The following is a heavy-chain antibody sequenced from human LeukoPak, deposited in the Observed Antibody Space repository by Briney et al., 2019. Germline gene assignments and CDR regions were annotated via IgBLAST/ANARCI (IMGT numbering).Heavy chain of an antibody. CDR1: GYTFTGYY. V-gene: IGHV1-2*06. Sequence: ASVKVSCKASGYTFTGYYMHWVRQAPGQGLEWMGRINPNSGGTNYAQKFQGRVTMTRDTSISTAYMELSRLRSDDTAVYYCARGDYGDYAFDPWGQGTLVTVSS. D-gene: IGHD4-17*01. J-gene: IGHJ5*02. CDR2: INPNSGGT. CDR3: ARGDYGDYAFDP.